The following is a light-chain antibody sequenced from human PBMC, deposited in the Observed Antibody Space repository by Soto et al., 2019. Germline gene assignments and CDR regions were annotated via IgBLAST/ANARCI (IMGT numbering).Light chain of an antibody. CDR3: QKYNSVPCT. CDR2: GAS. CDR1: QGISNS. V-gene: IGKV1-27*01. Sequence: DIQMTQSPSSLSASVGDRVTITCRASQGISNSLAWYQQKPGKVPKILIYGASTLQSGVPSRFSGSGSGTDFTLTISSLQPEDVATYYCQKYNSVPCTFGLGNKVEIK. J-gene: IGKJ1*01.